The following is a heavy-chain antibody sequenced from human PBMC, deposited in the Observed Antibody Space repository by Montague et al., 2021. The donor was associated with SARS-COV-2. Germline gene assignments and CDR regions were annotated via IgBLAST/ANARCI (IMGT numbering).Heavy chain of an antibody. D-gene: IGHD6-19*01. CDR1: GDSISHSGYY. CDR2: IYYSGST. CDR3: ARVRQWLVPFDY. V-gene: IGHV4-39*07. J-gene: IGHJ4*02. Sequence: SETLSLTCTVSGDSISHSGYYWGWISQPPEKGLEWIGSIYYSGSTYYNPSLKSRVTISVDTSKNQVSLKLNSVTAADTAVYYCARVRQWLVPFDYWGQRTLVTVSS.